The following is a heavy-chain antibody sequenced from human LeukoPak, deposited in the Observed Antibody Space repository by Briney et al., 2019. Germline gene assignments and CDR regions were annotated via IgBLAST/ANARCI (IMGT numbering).Heavy chain of an antibody. CDR3: ARDSDPEAGRYAFDI. V-gene: IGHV1-69*05. D-gene: IGHD6-19*01. CDR2: IIPIFGTA. J-gene: IGHJ3*02. Sequence: GSSVKVSCKASGGTFSSYAISWVRQAPGQGLEWMGGIIPIFGTANYAQKFQGRVTITTDESTSTAYMELSSLRSEDTAVYYCARDSDPEAGRYAFDIWGQGTMVTVSS. CDR1: GGTFSSYA.